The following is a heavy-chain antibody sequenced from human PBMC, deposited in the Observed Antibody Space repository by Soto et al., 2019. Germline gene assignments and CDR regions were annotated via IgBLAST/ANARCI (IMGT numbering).Heavy chain of an antibody. Sequence: EVQLLESGGGLVQPGGSLRLCCAASEFTFSSYAMSWVRQAPGKGLEWVSTISGSGGSTYYADSVKGRFTISRDNSKNTLYLQMNSLRAEDTAVYYCAKGDSYSSSSSYFDYWGQGTLVTVSS. CDR1: EFTFSSYA. CDR3: AKGDSYSSSSSYFDY. D-gene: IGHD6-6*01. J-gene: IGHJ4*02. CDR2: ISGSGGST. V-gene: IGHV3-23*01.